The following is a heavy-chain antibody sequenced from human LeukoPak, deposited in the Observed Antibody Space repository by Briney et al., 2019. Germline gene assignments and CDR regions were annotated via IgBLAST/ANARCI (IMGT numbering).Heavy chain of an antibody. J-gene: IGHJ6*02. Sequence: GGSLRLSCAASGFTFSSYAMHWVRQAPGKGLEWVAVISYDGSNKYYADSVKGRFTISRDNSKNTLYLQMNSLRAEDTAVYYCARDLWDDILTGYQAHYYGMDVWGQGTTVTVSS. CDR2: ISYDGSNK. CDR3: ARDLWDDILTGYQAHYYGMDV. CDR1: GFTFSSYA. V-gene: IGHV3-30-3*01. D-gene: IGHD3-9*01.